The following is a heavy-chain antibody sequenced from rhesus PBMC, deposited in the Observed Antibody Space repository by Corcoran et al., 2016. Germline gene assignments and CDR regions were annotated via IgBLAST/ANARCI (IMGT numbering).Heavy chain of an antibody. D-gene: IGHD6-31*01. J-gene: IGHJ4*01. CDR3: ASTTYSSGWPIFDY. CDR1: GGSISSSY. V-gene: IGHV4-169*02. Sequence: QLQLQESGPGLVKPSETLSVTCAVSGGSISSSYWSWIRQAPGKGLEWIGYIYGSGSSTNYNPSLKSRVTLSVDTSKTQLSLKLSSVTAADTAVYYCASTTYSSGWPIFDYWGQGVLVTVSS. CDR2: IYGSGSST.